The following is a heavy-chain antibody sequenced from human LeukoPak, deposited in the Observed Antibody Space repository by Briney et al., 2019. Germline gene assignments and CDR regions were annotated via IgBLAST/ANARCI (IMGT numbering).Heavy chain of an antibody. CDR3: LGGFWSGYYYADY. Sequence: GGSLRLSCAASGFTFSNAWMSWVRQAPGKGLEWVGRIKSKTDGGTTDYAAPVKGRFTISRDDSKNTLYLQMNSLKTEDTAVYYCLGGFWSGYYYADYWGQGTLVTVSS. J-gene: IGHJ4*02. D-gene: IGHD3-3*01. V-gene: IGHV3-15*01. CDR2: IKSKTDGGTT. CDR1: GFTFSNAW.